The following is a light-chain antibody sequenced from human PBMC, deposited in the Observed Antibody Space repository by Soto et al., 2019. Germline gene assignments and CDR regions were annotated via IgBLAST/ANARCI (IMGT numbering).Light chain of an antibody. CDR2: EVS. CDR1: SSDVGGYNY. V-gene: IGLV2-14*01. CDR3: SSYTSSRTMV. J-gene: IGLJ2*01. Sequence: QSVLTQPASVSGSPGQSITISCTGTSSDVGGYNYVSWYQQHPGKAPKLMIYEVSNRPSGVSNRFSGSKSGNTASLTISGLQAEHEADYYCSSYTSSRTMVFGGGTKLTVL.